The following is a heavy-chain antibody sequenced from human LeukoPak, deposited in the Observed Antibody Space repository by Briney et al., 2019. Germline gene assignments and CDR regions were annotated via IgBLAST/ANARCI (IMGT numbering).Heavy chain of an antibody. CDR3: AKYYDFWSGDDAFDI. CDR1: NVSFADHY. V-gene: IGHV4-59*11. D-gene: IGHD3-3*01. Sequence: PSETLSLTCTVSNVSFADHYWSWIRQSPGKGLEWIGYVYYSALTNYNPSLRSRVTISIDTSKNQFSLHLSSVTAADTAVYYCAKYYDFWSGDDAFDIWGRGTMVIVSS. CDR2: VYYSALT. J-gene: IGHJ3*02.